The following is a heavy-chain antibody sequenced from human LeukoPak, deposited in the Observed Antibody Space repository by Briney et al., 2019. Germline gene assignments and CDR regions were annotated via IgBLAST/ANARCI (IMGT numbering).Heavy chain of an antibody. CDR3: ARGYYYGSGSYWPDY. V-gene: IGHV1-2*06. J-gene: IGHJ4*02. CDR2: INPNSGGT. D-gene: IGHD3-10*01. CDR1: GYTFTGYY. Sequence: GASVKVSCKASGYTFTGYYMYWVRQAPGQGLEWMGRINPNSGGTNYAQKFQGRVTMTRDTSISTAYMELSRLRSDDTAVYYCARGYYYGSGSYWPDYWGQGTLVTVSS.